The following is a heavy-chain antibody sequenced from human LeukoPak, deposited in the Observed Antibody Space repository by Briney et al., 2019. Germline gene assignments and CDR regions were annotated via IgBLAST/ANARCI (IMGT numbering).Heavy chain of an antibody. Sequence: SETLSLTCAVYGGSVSGYYWSWIRQPPGKGLEWIGEINHSGSTNYNPSLKSRVTISVDTSKNQFSLKLSSVTAADTAVYYCARGLFPYCGGDCYSGGYYFDYWGQGTLVTVSS. CDR3: ARGLFPYCGGDCYSGGYYFDY. CDR1: GGSVSGYY. D-gene: IGHD2-21*02. J-gene: IGHJ4*02. CDR2: INHSGST. V-gene: IGHV4-34*01.